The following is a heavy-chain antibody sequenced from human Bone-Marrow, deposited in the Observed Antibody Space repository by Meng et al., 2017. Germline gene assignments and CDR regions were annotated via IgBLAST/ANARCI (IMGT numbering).Heavy chain of an antibody. CDR3: ARVFGTARTGVVYFDY. Sequence: GESLKISCAASGFTFSSYAMSWVRQAPGKGLEWMGRINPNSGGTNYAQKFQGRVTMTRDTSISTAYMELSRLRSDDTAVYYCARVFGTARTGVVYFDYWGQGTLVTVSS. J-gene: IGHJ4*02. CDR1: GFTFSSYA. V-gene: IGHV1-2*06. CDR2: INPNSGGT. D-gene: IGHD5-18*01.